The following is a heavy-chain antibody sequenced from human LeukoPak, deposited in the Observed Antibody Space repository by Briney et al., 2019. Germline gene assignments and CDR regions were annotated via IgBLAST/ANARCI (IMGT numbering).Heavy chain of an antibody. D-gene: IGHD2-15*01. CDR1: GFTFSTYA. CDR2: ISGSGGDK. V-gene: IGHV3-23*01. CDR3: AKDGLGCSGGSCYSDY. J-gene: IGHJ4*02. Sequence: GGSLRLSCAASGFTFSTYAMSWARQATGKGLEWVSAISGSGGDKYYADSVKGRFTISRDNSKNTLYLQINSLRAEDTAVYYCAKDGLGCSGGSCYSDYWGQGTLVTVSS.